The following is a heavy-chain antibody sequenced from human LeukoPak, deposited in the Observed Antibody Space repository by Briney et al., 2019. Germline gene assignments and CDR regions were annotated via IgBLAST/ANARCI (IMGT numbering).Heavy chain of an antibody. CDR2: IYYSGST. Sequence: SETLSLTCTVSGDSISSYYWSWIRQPPGKGLEWIGYIYYSGSTKYNPSLNSRVTISVDTSKNQFSLKLSSVTAADTAVYYCARHWSSGRYYFDYWGQGTLVTVSS. D-gene: IGHD6-19*01. CDR1: GDSISSYY. V-gene: IGHV4-59*08. J-gene: IGHJ4*02. CDR3: ARHWSSGRYYFDY.